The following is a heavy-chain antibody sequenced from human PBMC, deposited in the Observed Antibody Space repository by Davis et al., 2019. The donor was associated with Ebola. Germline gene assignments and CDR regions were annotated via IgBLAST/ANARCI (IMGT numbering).Heavy chain of an antibody. CDR1: GGSISSGGYY. V-gene: IGHV4-31*03. CDR3: ARAGILVALDV. J-gene: IGHJ6*02. Sequence: MPSETLSLTCTVSGGSISSGGYYWSWIRQHPGKGLEWIGYIYYSGSTYYNPSLKSRVTISVDTSKNQFSLKLSSVTAADTAMYYCARAGILVALDVWGQGTTVTVSS. CDR2: IYYSGST. D-gene: IGHD2-21*02.